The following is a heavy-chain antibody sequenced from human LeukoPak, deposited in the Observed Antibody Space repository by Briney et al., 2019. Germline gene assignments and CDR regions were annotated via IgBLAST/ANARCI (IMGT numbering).Heavy chain of an antibody. D-gene: IGHD3-3*01. CDR3: ARVGTIFGVVIIWYFDL. CDR2: INPNSGGT. J-gene: IGHJ2*01. Sequence: ASVKVSCKASGYTFTGYYMHWVRQAPGQGLEWMGWINPNSGGTNYAQKFQGRVTMTRDTSISTAYMGLSRLRSDDTAVYYCARVGTIFGVVIIWYFDLWGRGTLVTVSS. CDR1: GYTFTGYY. V-gene: IGHV1-2*02.